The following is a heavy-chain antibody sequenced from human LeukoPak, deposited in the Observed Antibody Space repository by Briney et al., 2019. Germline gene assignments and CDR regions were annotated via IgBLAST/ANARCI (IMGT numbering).Heavy chain of an antibody. CDR2: INPNSGGT. J-gene: IGHJ4*02. D-gene: IGHD2-8*01. CDR1: GYTFTGYY. Sequence: ASVKVSCKASGYTFTGYYMHWVRQAPGQGLEWMGWINPNSGGTNYAQKFQGRVTMTRDTSISTAYMELSRLRSDDTAVYYCARTTILYRGGYYFDYWGQGTLVTVSS. CDR3: ARTTILYRGGYYFDY. V-gene: IGHV1-2*02.